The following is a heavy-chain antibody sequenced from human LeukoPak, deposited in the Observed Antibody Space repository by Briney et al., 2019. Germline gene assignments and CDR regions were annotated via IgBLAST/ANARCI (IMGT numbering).Heavy chain of an antibody. Sequence: GESLKISCKASGYSFTNYWIGWVRQAPGQGLEWMGWISAYNGNTNYAQKLQGRVTMTTDTSTSTAYMELRSLRSDDTAVYYCARDVAAGTGAWFDPWGQGTLVTVSS. CDR3: ARDVAAGTGAWFDP. V-gene: IGHV1-18*04. D-gene: IGHD6-13*01. J-gene: IGHJ5*02. CDR2: ISAYNGNT. CDR1: GYSFTNYW.